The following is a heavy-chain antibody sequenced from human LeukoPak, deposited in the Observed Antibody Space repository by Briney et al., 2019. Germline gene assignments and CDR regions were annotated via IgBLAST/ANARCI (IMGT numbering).Heavy chain of an antibody. D-gene: IGHD3-10*01. CDR1: GGTSSSYA. J-gene: IGHJ5*02. CDR3: ARVASDYWFDP. CDR2: IIPIFGTA. Sequence: SVKVSCKASGGTSSSYAISLVRQAPGQGLEWMGGIIPIFGTANYAHKFQGRVTITADESKNTAYMELRSLRSEDTGVYYCARVASDYWFDPWGQGTLVTVSS. V-gene: IGHV1-69*13.